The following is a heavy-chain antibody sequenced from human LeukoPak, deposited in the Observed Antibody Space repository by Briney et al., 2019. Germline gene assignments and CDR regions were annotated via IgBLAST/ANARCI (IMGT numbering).Heavy chain of an antibody. CDR2: INWNGGST. D-gene: IGHD2-21*02. V-gene: IGHV3-20*01. CDR3: ARESAYCGGDCLDY. J-gene: IGHJ4*02. Sequence: GGSLRLSCAASGFTFDDYGMSWVRQATGKGLEWVSGINWNGGSTGYADSVKGRFTISRDNAKNSLYLQMNSLRAEDTALYHCARESAYCGGDCLDYWGQGTLVTVSS. CDR1: GFTFDDYG.